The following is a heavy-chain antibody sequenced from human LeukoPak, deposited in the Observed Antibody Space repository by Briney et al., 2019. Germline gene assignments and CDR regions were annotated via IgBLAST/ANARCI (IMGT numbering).Heavy chain of an antibody. D-gene: IGHD3-3*01. V-gene: IGHV4-30-2*01. J-gene: IGHJ4*02. CDR3: ARERLDYDFWSGYFDY. CDR1: GGSISSGGYY. CDR2: IYHSGST. Sequence: SETLSLTCTVSGGSISSGGYYWSWIRQPPGKGLEWIGYIYHSGSTYYNPSLKSRVTISVDRSKNQFSLKLSSVTAADTAVYYCARERLDYDFWSGYFDYWGQGTLVTVSS.